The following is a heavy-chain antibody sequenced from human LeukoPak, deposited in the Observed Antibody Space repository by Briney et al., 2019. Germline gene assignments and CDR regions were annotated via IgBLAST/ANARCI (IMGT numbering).Heavy chain of an antibody. CDR3: ARDPRSGTNYGFDY. CDR1: DGSIISYY. V-gene: IGHV4-59*01. Sequence: PSETLSLTCTVSDGSIISYYWSWIRQSPGKGLEWIGYIYYSGSTSYNPSLKSRVTISVDTSKNQFSLKLSPVTAADTAVYYCARDPRSGTNYGFDYWGQGTPVTVSS. D-gene: IGHD1-26*01. CDR2: IYYSGST. J-gene: IGHJ4*02.